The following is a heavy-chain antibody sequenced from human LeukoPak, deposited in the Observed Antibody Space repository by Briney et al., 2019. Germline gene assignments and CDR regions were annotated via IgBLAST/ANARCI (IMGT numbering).Heavy chain of an antibody. CDR2: ISSSSSTV. J-gene: IGHJ4*02. V-gene: IGHV3-48*02. CDR3: ARGSSAFGRIFDY. Sequence: GGSLRLSCEASGFTFSNYNMNWGRRAPEKGLEWVSYISSSSSTVYYADSVKGRFTISRDNAKNSLYLQMNSLRDEDTAVYHCARGSSAFGRIFDYWGQGTLVTVSS. D-gene: IGHD1-14*01. CDR1: GFTFSNYN.